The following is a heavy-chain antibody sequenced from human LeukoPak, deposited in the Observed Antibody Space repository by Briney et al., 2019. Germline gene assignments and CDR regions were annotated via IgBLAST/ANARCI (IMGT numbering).Heavy chain of an antibody. Sequence: PSETLSLTCTVSGGSISSYYWSWIRQPAGKGLEWIGHIYSSGNTKYNPSLKSRLTMSIDSSKNQFSLILTSVTAADTAVYYCARAENYYDSSGYYSPFDYWGQGTLVTVSS. D-gene: IGHD3-22*01. CDR2: IYSSGNT. CDR3: ARAENYYDSSGYYSPFDY. CDR1: GGSISSYY. J-gene: IGHJ4*02. V-gene: IGHV4-4*07.